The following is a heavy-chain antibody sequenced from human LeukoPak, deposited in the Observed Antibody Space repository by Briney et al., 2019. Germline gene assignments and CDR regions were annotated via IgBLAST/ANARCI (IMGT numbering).Heavy chain of an antibody. CDR1: GYTFTSYD. CDR2: MNPNSGNT. Sequence: GASVKVSCKASGYTFTSYDINWVRQATGQGLEWMGWMNPNSGNTGYAQKFQGRVTITRNTSITTAYMELSSLRSEDTAVYYCARGLVRGVILGYYMDVWGKGTTVTASS. J-gene: IGHJ6*03. D-gene: IGHD3-10*01. CDR3: ARGLVRGVILGYYMDV. V-gene: IGHV1-8*03.